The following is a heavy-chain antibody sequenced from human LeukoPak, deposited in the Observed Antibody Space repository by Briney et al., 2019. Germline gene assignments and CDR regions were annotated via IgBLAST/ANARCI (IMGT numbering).Heavy chain of an antibody. J-gene: IGHJ5*02. Sequence: PSETLSLTCTVSGVSISNYYWSWIRQPPGKGLEWIGYIYYSGSANYNPSLKSRVTISVDTSKNQFSLRLSSVTAADTAVYYCARGGGGYNWFDPWGQGTLVTVSS. D-gene: IGHD2-15*01. CDR1: GVSISNYY. CDR3: ARGGGGYNWFDP. V-gene: IGHV4-59*01. CDR2: IYYSGSA.